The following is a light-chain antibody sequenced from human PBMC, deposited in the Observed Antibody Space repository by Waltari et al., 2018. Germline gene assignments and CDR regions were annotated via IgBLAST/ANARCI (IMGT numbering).Light chain of an antibody. V-gene: IGLV2-14*01. CDR1: SSDIGADNY. CDR2: DLS. CDR3: SSYTSSSTYV. Sequence: QSALTQPASVSGSPGQSITISCTGTSSDIGADNYVSWYQKNPGKAPKVLIYDLSKRPSGVSSRFAGPKSGNPASLTISGLQAEDEADYYCSSYTSSSTYVFGSGTRVTVL. J-gene: IGLJ1*01.